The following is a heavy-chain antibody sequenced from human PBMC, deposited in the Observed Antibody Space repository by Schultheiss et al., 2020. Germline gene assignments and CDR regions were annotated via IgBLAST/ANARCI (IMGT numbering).Heavy chain of an antibody. V-gene: IGHV4-59*08. Sequence: SETLTLNCTVSGGSISSYCWSWIRQPPGKGLEFIGYISFSGSTYYNPSLKSRVTISVDTSKNQFSLKLSSVTAADTAVYYCARRGDYYDSSGFPSNAFDIWGQGTMVTVSS. D-gene: IGHD3-22*01. CDR3: ARRGDYYDSSGFPSNAFDI. CDR2: ISFSGST. CDR1: GGSISSYC. J-gene: IGHJ3*02.